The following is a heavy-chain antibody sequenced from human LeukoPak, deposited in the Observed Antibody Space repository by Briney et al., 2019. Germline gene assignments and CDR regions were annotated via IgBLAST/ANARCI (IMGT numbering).Heavy chain of an antibody. V-gene: IGHV5-51*01. D-gene: IGHD6-13*01. J-gene: IGHJ4*02. Sequence: GESLKISCKGSGYSFPSYWIGWVRQMPGKGLEWMGIIYPGDPDTRYSPSFKGQVTMSVDKSISTAYLQWSSLKASDTAMYYCARSKYSTSWQYYFDYWGQGTLVTVSS. CDR2: IYPGDPDT. CDR3: ARSKYSTSWQYYFDY. CDR1: GYSFPSYW.